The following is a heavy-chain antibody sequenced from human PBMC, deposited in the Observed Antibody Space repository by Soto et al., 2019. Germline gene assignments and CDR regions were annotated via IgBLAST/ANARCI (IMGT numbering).Heavy chain of an antibody. D-gene: IGHD5-12*01. CDR1: GGTFSSYT. J-gene: IGHJ4*02. CDR3: AKVGPPGYSGYDPPAEFDY. CDR2: IIPILGIA. Sequence: SVKVSCKASGGTFSSYTISWVRQAPGQGLEWMGRIIPILGIANYAQKFQGRVTITADKSTSTAYMELNSLRAEDTAVYYCAKVGPPGYSGYDPPAEFDYWGQGTLVTVSS. V-gene: IGHV1-69*02.